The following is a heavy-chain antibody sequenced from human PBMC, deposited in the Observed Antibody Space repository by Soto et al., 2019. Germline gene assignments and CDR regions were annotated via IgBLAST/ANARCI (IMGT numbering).Heavy chain of an antibody. D-gene: IGHD6-13*01. Sequence: GGSLRLSCAASGFTFSGSAMHWVRQASGKGLEWVGRIRSKANSYATAYAASVKGRFTISRDDSKNTAYLQMNSLKTEDTAVYYCTRLVFAAAGLVENWFDPWGQGTLVTVSS. V-gene: IGHV3-73*01. CDR2: IRSKANSYAT. CDR1: GFTFSGSA. CDR3: TRLVFAAAGLVENWFDP. J-gene: IGHJ5*02.